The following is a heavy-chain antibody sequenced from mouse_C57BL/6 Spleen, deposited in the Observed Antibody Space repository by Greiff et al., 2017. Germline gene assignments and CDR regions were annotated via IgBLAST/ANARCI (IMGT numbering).Heavy chain of an antibody. CDR2: IYPGSGST. CDR1: GYTFTSYW. D-gene: IGHD1-1*01. J-gene: IGHJ4*01. CDR3: AIGSTDAMGY. Sequence: VQLQQSGAELVKPGASVKISCKASGYTFTSYWITWVKQRPGQGLEWIGDIYPGSGSTNYNEKFKSKATLTVDTSSSTAYMQLSSLTSEDSAVYYCAIGSTDAMGYWGQGASVTVST. V-gene: IGHV1-55*01.